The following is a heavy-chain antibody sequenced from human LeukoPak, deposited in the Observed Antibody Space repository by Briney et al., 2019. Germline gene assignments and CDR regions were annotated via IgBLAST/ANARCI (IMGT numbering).Heavy chain of an antibody. CDR2: IYYSGST. Sequence: SETLSLTCTVSGGSISSYYWSWIRQPPGKGLEWIGYIYYSGSTNYNPSLKSRVTISVDTSKNQFSLKLSSVTAADTAVYYCARQTMVRGVDYWGQGALVTVSS. CDR1: GGSISSYY. D-gene: IGHD3-10*01. V-gene: IGHV4-59*01. CDR3: ARQTMVRGVDY. J-gene: IGHJ4*02.